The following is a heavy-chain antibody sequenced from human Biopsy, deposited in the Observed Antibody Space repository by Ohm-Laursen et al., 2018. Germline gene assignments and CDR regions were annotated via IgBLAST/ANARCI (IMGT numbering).Heavy chain of an antibody. CDR3: ARLGSGDYFPTFFDF. V-gene: IGHV4-39*07. CDR1: GGSISNNNYY. Sequence: GTLSLTCTVSGGSISNNNYYWGWIRQPPGKGLEWIGSIFYRGSTHYKPSLKSRVTISVDTSKNQFSLKLSSVIAADTAVYYCARLGSGDYFPTFFDFWGQGALVTVSS. J-gene: IGHJ4*02. D-gene: IGHD5-12*01. CDR2: IFYRGST.